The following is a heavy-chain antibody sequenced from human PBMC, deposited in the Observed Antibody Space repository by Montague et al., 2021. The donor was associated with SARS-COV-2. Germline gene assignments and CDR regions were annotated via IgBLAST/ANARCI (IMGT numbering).Heavy chain of an antibody. V-gene: IGHV3-30-3*01. Sequence: SLRLSCAASGFTFTSYAMHWVRQAPGKGLEWVAVISFDGTNKYYTDSVKGRFTISRDNSKNTLYLQMHSVRPEDTAVYYCARDQGGYSYNDYWGQGLLVTVSS. CDR3: ARDQGGYSYNDY. D-gene: IGHD5-18*01. J-gene: IGHJ4*02. CDR2: ISFDGTNK. CDR1: GFTFTSYA.